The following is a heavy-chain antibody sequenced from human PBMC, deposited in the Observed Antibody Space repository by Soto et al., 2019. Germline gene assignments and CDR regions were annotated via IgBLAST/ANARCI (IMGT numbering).Heavy chain of an antibody. CDR3: ARDLWDIVLAPAAEHYYYYYGMDV. J-gene: IGHJ6*02. D-gene: IGHD2-2*01. CDR1: GFTFSSYA. CDR2: ISYDGGNK. V-gene: IGHV3-30-3*01. Sequence: GGSLRLSCAASGFTFSSYAMHWVRQAPGKGLEWVAVISYDGGNKYYADSVKGRFTISRDNSKNTLYLQMNSLRAEDTAVYYCARDLWDIVLAPAAEHYYYYYGMDVWGQGTTVTVSS.